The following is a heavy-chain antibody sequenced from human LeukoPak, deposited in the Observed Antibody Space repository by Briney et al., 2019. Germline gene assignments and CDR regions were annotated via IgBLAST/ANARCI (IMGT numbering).Heavy chain of an antibody. V-gene: IGHV4-59*08. CDR2: IYYSGST. D-gene: IGHD3-10*01. CDR1: GGSISSYY. Sequence: PSETLSLTCTVSGGSISSYYWSWIRQPPGKGLEWIGYIYYSGSTNYNPSLKSRVTISVDTSKNQFSLKLSSVTAADTAVYYCARHNPAMVRGVHLDYWGQGTLVTVSP. J-gene: IGHJ4*02. CDR3: ARHNPAMVRGVHLDY.